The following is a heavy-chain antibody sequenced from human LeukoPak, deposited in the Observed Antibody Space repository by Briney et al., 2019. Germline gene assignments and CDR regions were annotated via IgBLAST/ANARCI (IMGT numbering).Heavy chain of an antibody. V-gene: IGHV4-30-4*07. CDR2: IYYSGST. Sequence: SETLSLTCAVSGGSISSGGYSWSWIRQPPGKGLEWIGYIYYSGSTYYNPSLKSRVTISVDTSKNQFSLKLSSVTAADTAVYYCARELKTNWFDPWGQGTLVTVSS. CDR1: GGSISSGGYS. CDR3: ARELKTNWFDP. J-gene: IGHJ5*02.